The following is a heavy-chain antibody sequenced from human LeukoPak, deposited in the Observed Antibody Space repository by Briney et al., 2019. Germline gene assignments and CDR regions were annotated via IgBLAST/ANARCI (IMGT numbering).Heavy chain of an antibody. CDR2: IYYSGTT. Sequence: PSETLSLTCTVSSDSISSYYWSWIRQPPGKGLEWIGYIYYSGTTKYNPSLKSRVTISIDTSKNQFSLKLSSVTAADTAMYYCARDKLVGYYYGMDVWGQGTTVTVSS. CDR3: ARDKLVGYYYGMDV. J-gene: IGHJ6*02. CDR1: SDSISSYY. D-gene: IGHD2-2*01. V-gene: IGHV4-59*01.